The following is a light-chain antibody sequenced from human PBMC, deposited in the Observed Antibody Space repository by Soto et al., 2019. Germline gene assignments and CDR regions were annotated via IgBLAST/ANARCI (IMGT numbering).Light chain of an antibody. CDR2: DAA. CDR3: QQYDNLPLT. J-gene: IGKJ4*01. V-gene: IGKV1-33*01. CDR1: QDISNY. Sequence: DIQMTQSPSSLSASVGDRVTITCQASQDISNYLNWYQQKPGKAPKLLIYDAANLETGVPSKFSGSGSGTDFTFPISSLQPEDIATYYCQQYDNLPLTFGGGTKVEIK.